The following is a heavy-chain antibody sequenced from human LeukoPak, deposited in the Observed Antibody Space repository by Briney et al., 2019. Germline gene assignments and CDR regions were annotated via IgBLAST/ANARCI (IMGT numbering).Heavy chain of an antibody. CDR3: ARDIQYDSSGYYPDY. CDR2: ISGSGGST. D-gene: IGHD3-22*01. CDR1: GFTFSSYA. J-gene: IGHJ4*02. Sequence: PGGSLRLSCAASGFTFSSYAMSWVRQAPGKGLEWVSAISGSGGSTYYADSVKGRFTISRDNSKNTLYLQMNSLRAEDTAVYYCARDIQYDSSGYYPDYWGQGTLVTVSS. V-gene: IGHV3-23*01.